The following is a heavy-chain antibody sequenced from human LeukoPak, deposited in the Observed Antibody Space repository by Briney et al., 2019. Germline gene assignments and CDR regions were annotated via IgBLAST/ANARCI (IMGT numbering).Heavy chain of an antibody. D-gene: IGHD2-2*01. CDR2: INWSGGST. CDR3: ARAPITSPFYFDY. V-gene: IGHV3-20*04. CDR1: GFAFDEHG. Sequence: GGSLRLSCTASGFAFDEHGMSWVRHVPGKGLEWVSGINWSGGSTGYADPLRGRFPISRDNAKNSLYLQMDSLRAEDTALYYCARAPITSPFYFDYWGQGTLVTVSS. J-gene: IGHJ4*02.